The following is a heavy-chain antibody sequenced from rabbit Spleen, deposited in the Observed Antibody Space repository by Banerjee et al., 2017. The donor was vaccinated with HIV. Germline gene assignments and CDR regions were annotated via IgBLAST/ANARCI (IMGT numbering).Heavy chain of an antibody. Sequence: QEQLLESGGGLVKPGASLTLTCKASGFSFSNKAVMCWVRQAPGKGLEWIACINAITGKAVYSSWAKGRFTFSKTSSTTVTLQMTSLTAADTATYFCARDLDGVIGWTFGWWGPGTLVTVS. V-gene: IGHV1S45*01. D-gene: IGHD4-1*01. CDR3: ARDLDGVIGWTFGW. J-gene: IGHJ4*01. CDR1: GFSFSNKAV. CDR2: INAITGKA.